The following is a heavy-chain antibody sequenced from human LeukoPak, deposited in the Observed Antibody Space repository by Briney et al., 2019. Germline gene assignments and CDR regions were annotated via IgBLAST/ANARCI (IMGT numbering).Heavy chain of an antibody. CDR2: INHSGST. CDR1: GGSFSGYY. CDR3: ARVVYYYDSSGYLNKFDY. D-gene: IGHD3-22*01. J-gene: IGHJ4*02. Sequence: SETLSLTCAVYGGSFSGYYWSWIRQPPVKGLEWIGEINHSGSTNYNPSLKSRVTISVDTSKNQFSLKLSSVTAADTAVYYCARVVYYYDSSGYLNKFDYWGQGTLVTVSS. V-gene: IGHV4-34*01.